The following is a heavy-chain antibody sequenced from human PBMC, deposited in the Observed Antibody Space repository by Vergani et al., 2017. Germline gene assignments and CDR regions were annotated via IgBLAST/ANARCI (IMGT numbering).Heavy chain of an antibody. CDR2: YYSSGST. CDR3: ARVVRVDWFDP. J-gene: IGHJ5*02. V-gene: IGHV4-61*02. Sequence: QVQLQESGPGLVKPSQTLSLTCTVSGDSISSGCYYWSWIRQPAGKGRGWIGCYYSSGSTNYNPSLKSRFTLSVDSSKNQCSLKLSSATAETTAVYYCARVVRVDWFDPGGQGTLVTVSS. CDR1: GDSISSGCYY.